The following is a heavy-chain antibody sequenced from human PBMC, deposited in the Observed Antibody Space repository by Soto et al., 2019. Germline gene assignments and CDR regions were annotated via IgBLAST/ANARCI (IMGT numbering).Heavy chain of an antibody. Sequence: PSETLSLTCTASGDSVSTGYWSWIRQPPGKGLEWIGFMYFGGSFNYNPSLTSRVTISVETSKNQFSMKMTSVTAADTAVYYCAKSYYDTTGFAVDPWGQGTLVTVSS. CDR3: AKSYYDTTGFAVDP. D-gene: IGHD3-22*01. V-gene: IGHV4-59*02. CDR1: GDSVSTGY. CDR2: MYFGGSF. J-gene: IGHJ5*02.